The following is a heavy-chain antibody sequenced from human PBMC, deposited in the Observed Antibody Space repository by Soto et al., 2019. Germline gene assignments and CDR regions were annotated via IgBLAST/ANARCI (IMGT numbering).Heavy chain of an antibody. D-gene: IGHD4-17*01. Sequence: SETLSLTCTISGGSISPYYWSWIRQPPGKELEWIGYIYHTGSTKYNPSLKSRGTISIGTSQNHFSLRLSSVTAADTAVYYCVRVGGYYGDYPNFDYWGQGVQVTVSS. CDR1: GGSISPYY. CDR3: VRVGGYYGDYPNFDY. V-gene: IGHV4-59*01. J-gene: IGHJ4*02. CDR2: IYHTGST.